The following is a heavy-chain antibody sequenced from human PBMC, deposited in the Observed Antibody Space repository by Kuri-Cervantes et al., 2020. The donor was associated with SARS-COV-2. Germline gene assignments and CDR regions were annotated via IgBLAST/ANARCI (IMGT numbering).Heavy chain of an antibody. CDR3: ARAYSSSWRTYDAFDI. CDR1: GFTFSSYA. D-gene: IGHD6-13*01. CDR2: ISYDGSNK. V-gene: IGHV3-30*04. Sequence: SLKISCAASGFTFSSYAMHWVRQAPGKGLEWVAVISYDGSNKYYADSVKGRFTISGDNSKNTLYLQMNSLRAEDTAVYYCARAYSSSWRTYDAFDIWGQGTMVTVSS. J-gene: IGHJ3*02.